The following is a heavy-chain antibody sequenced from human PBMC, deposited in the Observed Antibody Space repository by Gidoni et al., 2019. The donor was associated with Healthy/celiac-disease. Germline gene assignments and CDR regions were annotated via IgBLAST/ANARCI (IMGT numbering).Heavy chain of an antibody. J-gene: IGHJ4*02. V-gene: IGHV4-34*01. CDR2: INHSGST. CDR3: ARVRSGRWLQIKGGYFDY. D-gene: IGHD5-12*01. Sequence: QVQLQQWGAGLLKPSETLSLTCAVYGGSFSGYYWSWIRQPPGKGLEWIGEINHSGSTNYNPSLKSRVTISVDTSKNQFSLKLSSVTAADTAVYYCARVRSGRWLQIKGGYFDYWGQGTLVTVSS. CDR1: GGSFSGYY.